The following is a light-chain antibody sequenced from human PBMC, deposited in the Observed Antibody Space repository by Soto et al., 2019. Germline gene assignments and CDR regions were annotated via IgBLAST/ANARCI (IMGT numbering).Light chain of an antibody. CDR2: EAT. V-gene: IGLV2-14*01. Sequence: QSALTQPASVSGSPGQSITISCAGTRSDFGASNSVSWYQHLPGRSPTLIIYEATNRPSGVSERFSGSKAGDTASLTISGLQADDESEYFCISYKTDDTFVFGGGTKVTVL. CDR1: RSDFGASNS. J-gene: IGLJ1*01. CDR3: ISYKTDDTFV.